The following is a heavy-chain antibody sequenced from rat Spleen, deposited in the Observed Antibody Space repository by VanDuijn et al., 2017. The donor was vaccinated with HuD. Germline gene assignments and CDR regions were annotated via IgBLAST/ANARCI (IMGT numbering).Heavy chain of an antibody. CDR3: ARHGWGYGVMDA. CDR2: LTNTGGST. Sequence: EVQLVESGGGLVQPGRSLKLSCVASGFTFNNHWMTWIRQAPGKGLEWVASLTNTGGSTYYPDSVKGRFTISRDNAKSTLYLQMNSLRSEDTATYYCARHGWGYGVMDAWGQGASVTVSS. CDR1: GFTFNNHW. J-gene: IGHJ4*01. V-gene: IGHV5-31*01. D-gene: IGHD4-3*01.